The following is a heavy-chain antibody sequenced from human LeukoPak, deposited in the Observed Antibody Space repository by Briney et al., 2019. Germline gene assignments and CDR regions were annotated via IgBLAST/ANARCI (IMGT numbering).Heavy chain of an antibody. V-gene: IGHV4-59*01. CDR1: GGSFSGYY. J-gene: IGHJ6*03. CDR2: IHYSGST. D-gene: IGHD1-1*01. CDR3: ARWGGNWKGISGYYHYLDV. Sequence: PSETLSLTCAVYGGSFSGYYWSWIRQPPGKGLEWIGYIHYSGSTNYNPSLKSRVTISVDTSKNQFSLNLTSVTAADTAVYYCARWGGNWKGISGYYHYLDVWDKGTTVTVSS.